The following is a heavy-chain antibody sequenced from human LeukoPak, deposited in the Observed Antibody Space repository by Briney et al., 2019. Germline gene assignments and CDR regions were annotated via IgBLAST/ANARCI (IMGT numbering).Heavy chain of an antibody. J-gene: IGHJ4*02. CDR2: IKQDESEK. CDR1: GFRFINSW. D-gene: IGHD3-3*01. CDR3: ARDRSISGVVTLDY. Sequence: GGSLRLSCAASGFRFINSWMTWVRQAPGKGLEWVANIKQDESEKYYVDSVKGRFTISRDNAKNSVYLQMNSLRAEDTAVYYCARDRSISGVVTLDYWGQGTLVTVSS. V-gene: IGHV3-7*01.